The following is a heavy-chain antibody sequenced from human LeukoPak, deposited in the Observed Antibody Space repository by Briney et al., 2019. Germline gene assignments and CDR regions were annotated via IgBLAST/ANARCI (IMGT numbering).Heavy chain of an antibody. CDR3: TREGSLGS. CDR1: GGSISSSSYY. Sequence: PSETLSLTCTVSGGSISSSSYYWGWIRQPPGKGLEWIGSIYYSGSTYYNPSLKSRVTISVDASKNQFSLQLTSVTAADTAVYYCTREGSLGSWGQGTLVTVSS. CDR2: IYYSGST. V-gene: IGHV4-39*07. D-gene: IGHD2-15*01. J-gene: IGHJ4*02.